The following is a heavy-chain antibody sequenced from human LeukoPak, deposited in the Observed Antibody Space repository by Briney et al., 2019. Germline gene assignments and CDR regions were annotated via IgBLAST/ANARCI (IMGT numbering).Heavy chain of an antibody. J-gene: IGHJ5*02. CDR2: IIPILGIA. V-gene: IGHV1-69*04. D-gene: IGHD4-17*01. CDR1: GGTFSSYA. CDR3: ARDDYGDNTVLFDP. Sequence: SVKVSCKASGGTFSSYAISWVRQAPGQGLEWMGRIIPILGIANYAQKLQGRVTMTTDTSTSTAYMELRSLRSDDTAVYYCARDDYGDNTVLFDPWGQGTLVTVSS.